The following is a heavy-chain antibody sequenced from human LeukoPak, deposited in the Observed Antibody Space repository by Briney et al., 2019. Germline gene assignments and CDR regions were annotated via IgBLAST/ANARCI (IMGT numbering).Heavy chain of an antibody. Sequence: GGSLRLSCAASGFTFSSYAMSWVRQAPGKGLEWVSAISGSGGSTYYADSVKGRFTISRDNSKNTLYLQMNSLRAEDTAVYYCANDKLAGIGSWFDPWGQGTLVTVSS. CDR3: ANDKLAGIGSWFDP. CDR1: GFTFSSYA. CDR2: ISGSGGST. D-gene: IGHD6-13*01. V-gene: IGHV3-23*01. J-gene: IGHJ5*02.